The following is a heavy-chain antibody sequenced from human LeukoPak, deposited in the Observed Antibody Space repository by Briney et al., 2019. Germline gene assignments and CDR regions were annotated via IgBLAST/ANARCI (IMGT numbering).Heavy chain of an antibody. CDR1: GGSISSYY. Sequence: SETLSLTCTVSGGSISSYYWTWIRQPPGKGLEWIGYIYYSGSTNYNPSLKSRVTISVDTSKNQFSLKLSSVTAADTAVYYCARGANNYGDYYFGYWGQGTLVTVSS. J-gene: IGHJ4*02. D-gene: IGHD4-17*01. CDR3: ARGANNYGDYYFGY. V-gene: IGHV4-59*01. CDR2: IYYSGST.